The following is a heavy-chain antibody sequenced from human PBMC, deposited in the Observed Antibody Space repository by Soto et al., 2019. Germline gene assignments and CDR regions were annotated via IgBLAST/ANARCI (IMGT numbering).Heavy chain of an antibody. CDR2: ISAYNGNT. Sequence: ASVKVSCKASGYTFTSYGISWVRQAPGQGLEWMGWISAYNGNTTYAQKLQGRVTMTTDTSTSTAYMELRSLRSDNTAVYYCARGGRYCSGGACYGPSETLYYGMDVWGQGTTVTVSS. CDR1: GYTFTSYG. CDR3: ARGGRYCSGGACYGPSETLYYGMDV. D-gene: IGHD2-15*01. V-gene: IGHV1-18*04. J-gene: IGHJ6*02.